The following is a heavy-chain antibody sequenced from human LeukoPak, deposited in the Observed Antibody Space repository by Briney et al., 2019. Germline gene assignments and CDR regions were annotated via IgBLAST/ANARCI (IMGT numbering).Heavy chain of an antibody. CDR1: GYSFTSYW. J-gene: IGHJ3*02. D-gene: IGHD1-1*01. CDR3: ARHLATGTTMGDAFDI. CDR2: IYPGDSDT. Sequence: GESLKISCKGSGYSFTSYWIGWVRQMPGKGLEWMGIIYPGDSDTRYSPSFQGQVTISADKSISTAYLQWSSLKASDTAMYYCARHLATGTTMGDAFDIWGQGTMVTVSS. V-gene: IGHV5-51*01.